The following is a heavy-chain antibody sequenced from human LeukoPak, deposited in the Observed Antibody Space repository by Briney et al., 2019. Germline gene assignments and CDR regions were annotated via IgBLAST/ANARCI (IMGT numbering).Heavy chain of an antibody. V-gene: IGHV3-7*01. CDR1: GFTLSSYW. CDR3: AKLQQQLVHFYLAY. CDR2: IKHDGSDK. Sequence: GGSLRLSCAASGFTLSSYWMTWVRQAPGKGLEWVANIKHDGSDKKYVDSVMGRFTISRDNAKNSLYLQMNSLRAEDTAIYYCAKLQQQLVHFYLAYWGQGTPVTVSS. J-gene: IGHJ4*02. D-gene: IGHD6-13*01.